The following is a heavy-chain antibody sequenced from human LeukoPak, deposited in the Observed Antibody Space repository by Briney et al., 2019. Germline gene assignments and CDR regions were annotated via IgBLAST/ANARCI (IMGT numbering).Heavy chain of an antibody. V-gene: IGHV1-2*02. Sequence: ASVKVSCKASGYTFTGYYMHWVRQAPGQGLEWMGWINPNSGGTNYAQKLQGRVTITRNTSISTAYMELSSLRSEDTAVYYCARDGKNWFDPWGQGTLVTVSS. CDR2: INPNSGGT. CDR3: ARDGKNWFDP. J-gene: IGHJ5*02. CDR1: GYTFTGYY.